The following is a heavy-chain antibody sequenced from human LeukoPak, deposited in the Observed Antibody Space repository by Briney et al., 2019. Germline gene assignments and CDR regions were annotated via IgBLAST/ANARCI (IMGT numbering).Heavy chain of an antibody. CDR2: IYYSGST. Sequence: SETLSLTCTVSGGSISSYYWSWIRQPPGKGLEWIGRIYYSGSTDYNPSLKSRVTISVDTSKNQFSLKLSSVTAADTAVYYCARYDVWGSYRAFDYWGQGTLVTVSS. D-gene: IGHD3-16*02. J-gene: IGHJ4*02. V-gene: IGHV4-59*08. CDR3: ARYDVWGSYRAFDY. CDR1: GGSISSYY.